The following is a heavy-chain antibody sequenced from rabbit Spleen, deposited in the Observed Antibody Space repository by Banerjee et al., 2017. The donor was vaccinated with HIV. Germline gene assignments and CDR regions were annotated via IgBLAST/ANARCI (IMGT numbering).Heavy chain of an antibody. Sequence: QLKETGGGLVQPGGSLTLSCTASGFDFSSYYMSWVRQAPGKGLEWIGIIYGGKGSTDYASWVNGRFTISSDNAQKTVDLQMNSLTAADTATYFCVRDLSYDDYSEKGYFNLWGPGTLVTVS. D-gene: IGHD2-1*01. CDR2: IYGGKGST. V-gene: IGHV1S7*01. J-gene: IGHJ4*01. CDR1: GFDFSSYY. CDR3: VRDLSYDDYSEKGYFNL.